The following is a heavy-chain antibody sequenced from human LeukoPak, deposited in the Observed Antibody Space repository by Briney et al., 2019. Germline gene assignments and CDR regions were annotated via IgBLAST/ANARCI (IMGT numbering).Heavy chain of an antibody. Sequence: VASVKVSCKASGHTFTNYGITWVRQAPGQGLEWMGWISAYNGNTNYAQKFQGRVTMTTDTSTNTVYMELRSLRSDDTAVYYCARQAAAGATDYWGQGTLVTVSS. J-gene: IGHJ4*02. CDR1: GHTFTNYG. D-gene: IGHD6-13*01. CDR2: ISAYNGNT. V-gene: IGHV1-18*01. CDR3: ARQAAAGATDY.